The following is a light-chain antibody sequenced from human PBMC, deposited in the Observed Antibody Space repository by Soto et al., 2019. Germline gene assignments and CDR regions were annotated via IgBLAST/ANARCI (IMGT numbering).Light chain of an antibody. CDR1: QSISSY. V-gene: IGKV1-39*01. Sequence: DIQMTQSPSSPSASVGDRVTITCRASQSISSYLNWYQQKPGKAPNLLIYSASKLHSGVPSRFSGSGSGTDFTLIISSLQPEDFATYYCQQSSSNPRTFGGGTRV. J-gene: IGKJ4*01. CDR2: SAS. CDR3: QQSSSNPRT.